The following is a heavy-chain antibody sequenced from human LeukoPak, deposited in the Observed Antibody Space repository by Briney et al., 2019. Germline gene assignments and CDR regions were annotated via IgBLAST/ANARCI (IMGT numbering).Heavy chain of an antibody. J-gene: IGHJ4*02. D-gene: IGHD6-19*01. V-gene: IGHV3-23*01. Sequence: GGSLRLSCAASGFTFSSYAMSWVRQAPGKGLEWVSAISGSGGSTYYADSVKGRFTISRDNSKNTLYLQMNSLRAEDTAVYYCAKDHGYSSGWNPFGYWGQGTLVTVSS. CDR2: ISGSGGST. CDR3: AKDHGYSSGWNPFGY. CDR1: GFTFSSYA.